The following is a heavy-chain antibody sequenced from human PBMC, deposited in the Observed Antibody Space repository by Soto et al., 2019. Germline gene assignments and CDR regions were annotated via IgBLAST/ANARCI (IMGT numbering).Heavy chain of an antibody. Sequence: EVQLVESGGVSVQPGGSLSLSCKASGSTLINHWMHWVRQAPGKGLVWVSRINTDGSTTPYADSVKGRFTISRDNAKNTLYLQMNSLRDEDTAVYYCVRIRRGDGYTFGYWGQGTLVTVSS. V-gene: IGHV3-74*01. D-gene: IGHD5-12*01. CDR1: GSTLINHW. J-gene: IGHJ4*02. CDR2: INTDGSTT. CDR3: VRIRRGDGYTFGY.